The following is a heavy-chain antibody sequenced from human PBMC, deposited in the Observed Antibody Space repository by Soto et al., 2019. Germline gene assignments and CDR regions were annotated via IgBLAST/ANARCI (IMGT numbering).Heavy chain of an antibody. J-gene: IGHJ4*02. Sequence: GSLRLSCAASGFTFSSYGMHWVRQAPGKGLEWVAVISYDGSNKYYADSVKGRFTISRDNSKNTLYLQMNSLRAEDTAVYYCAKDLEYYDILTEFDYWGQGTLVTVSS. CDR1: GFTFSSYG. CDR2: ISYDGSNK. D-gene: IGHD3-9*01. V-gene: IGHV3-30*18. CDR3: AKDLEYYDILTEFDY.